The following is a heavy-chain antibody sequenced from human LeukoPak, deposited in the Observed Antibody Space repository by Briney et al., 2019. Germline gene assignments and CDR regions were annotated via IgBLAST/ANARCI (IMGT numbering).Heavy chain of an antibody. V-gene: IGHV3-33*01. J-gene: IGHJ4*02. CDR3: AREGIAAAGTFDY. Sequence: TGGSLRLSCAASGFTFSSYGMHWVRQAPGKGLEWVAVIWYDGSNKYYADSVKGRFTISRDNSKNTLYLQMNSLRAEDTAVYYCAREGIAAAGTFDYWGQGALVTVSS. D-gene: IGHD6-13*01. CDR1: GFTFSSYG. CDR2: IWYDGSNK.